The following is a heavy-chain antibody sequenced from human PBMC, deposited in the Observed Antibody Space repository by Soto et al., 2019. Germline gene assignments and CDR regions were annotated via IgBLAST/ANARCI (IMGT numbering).Heavy chain of an antibody. CDR2: IFYTGSV. Sequence: SETLSLTCVVSGASVSSGRFYRGWVRQSPGKGLEWIASIFYTGSVHSNPALESRVTMSVDTSKNQCSLSLASVAASDTAVYFCARRRSGAHWFDPWGQGTVVTVSS. J-gene: IGHJ5*02. CDR3: ARRRSGAHWFDP. D-gene: IGHD3-10*01. V-gene: IGHV4-39*01. CDR1: GASVSSGRFY.